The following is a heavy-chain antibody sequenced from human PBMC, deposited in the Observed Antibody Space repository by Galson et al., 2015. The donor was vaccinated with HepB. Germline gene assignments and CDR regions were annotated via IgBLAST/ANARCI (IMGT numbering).Heavy chain of an antibody. CDR2: ISYDGSNK. D-gene: IGHD1-1*01. J-gene: IGHJ4*02. CDR1: GFTFSSYA. CDR3: ASGRTTGDIFDY. V-gene: IGHV3-30*04. Sequence: SLRLSCAASGFTFSSYAMHWVRQAPGKGLEWVAVISYDGSNKYYADSVKGRFTISRDNSKNTLYLQMNSLGAEDTAVYYCASGRTTGDIFDYWGQGTLVTVSS.